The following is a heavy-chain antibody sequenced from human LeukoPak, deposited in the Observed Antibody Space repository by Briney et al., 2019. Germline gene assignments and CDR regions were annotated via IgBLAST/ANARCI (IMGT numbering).Heavy chain of an antibody. CDR2: VSAYDGYT. Sequence: ASVKVSCKASGYIFNKYGFTWVRQAPGQGLEWMGWVSAYDGYTNHAQKFQGRVTMTTDSYTSTAYMELRSLRSDDTAVYYCARVSGSIVARLAWFDSWGQGTLVTVSS. D-gene: IGHD6-6*01. J-gene: IGHJ5*01. CDR1: GYIFNKYG. V-gene: IGHV1-18*01. CDR3: ARVSGSIVARLAWFDS.